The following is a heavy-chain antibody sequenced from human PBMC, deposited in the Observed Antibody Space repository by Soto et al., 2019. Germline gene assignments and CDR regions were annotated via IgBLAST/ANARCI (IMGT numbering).Heavy chain of an antibody. CDR3: ATDCSSTSCYILDY. Sequence: SVKVSCKASGGTFSSYAISWVRQAPGQGLEWMGGIIPIFGTANYAQKFQGRVTITADESTSTAYMELSSLRSEDTAVYYCATDCSSTSCYILDYWGQGTLVTVSS. CDR1: GGTFSSYA. CDR2: IIPIFGTA. D-gene: IGHD2-2*02. V-gene: IGHV1-69*13. J-gene: IGHJ4*02.